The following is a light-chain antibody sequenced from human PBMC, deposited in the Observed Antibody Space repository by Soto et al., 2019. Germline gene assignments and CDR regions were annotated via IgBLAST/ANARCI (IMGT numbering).Light chain of an antibody. V-gene: IGKV1-33*01. CDR1: QDISDV. CDR2: DAS. Sequence: DIQMTQSPSALSASVGDRVTITCQASQDISDVLNWYQQQPGKAPKVLIYDASKLQTGVPSRFSGRGSGKDFTFTISSLQPDDSGTYYCQQFYDLPITSGQGTRPAIK. CDR3: QQFYDLPIT. J-gene: IGKJ5*01.